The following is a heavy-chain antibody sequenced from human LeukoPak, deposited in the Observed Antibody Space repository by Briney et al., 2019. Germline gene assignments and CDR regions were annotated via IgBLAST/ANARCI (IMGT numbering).Heavy chain of an antibody. V-gene: IGHV1-18*01. J-gene: IGHJ4*02. CDR1: GYTFSIYG. CDR2: ISAYNGNT. D-gene: IGHD3-10*01. CDR3: ARDSPDGSGTYYNDSPDY. Sequence: GASVKVSCKASGYTFSIYGISWVRQAPGQGLEWMGWISAYNGNTSYRQKLQGRVTMTTDTSTNTAYMDLRSLRSDDTAIYYCARDSPDGSGTYYNDSPDYWGQGTLVTVSS.